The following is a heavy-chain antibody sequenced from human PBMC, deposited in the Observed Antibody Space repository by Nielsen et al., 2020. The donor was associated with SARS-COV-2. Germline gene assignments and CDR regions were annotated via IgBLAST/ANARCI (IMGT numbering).Heavy chain of an antibody. Sequence: GGSLRLSCAASGFTFSSYWMHWVRQAPGKGLVWVSRINSDGSSTSYADSVKGRFTISRDNAKNTLYLQMNSLRAEDTAVYYCARDYGYAGIVVVVAALVGDYGMDVWGQGTTVTVSS. CDR3: ARDYGYAGIVVVVAALVGDYGMDV. CDR2: INSDGSST. D-gene: IGHD2-15*01. J-gene: IGHJ6*02. CDR1: GFTFSSYW. V-gene: IGHV3-74*01.